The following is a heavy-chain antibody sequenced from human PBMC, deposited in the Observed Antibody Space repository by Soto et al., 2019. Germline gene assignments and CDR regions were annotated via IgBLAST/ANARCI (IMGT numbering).Heavy chain of an antibody. J-gene: IGHJ4*02. CDR1: GYNFFNYD. V-gene: IGHV1-8*02. CDR3: EKVSRRGSAIDFDY. D-gene: IGHD3-10*01. CDR2: VNPNNGDT. Sequence: QVQLVQSGAELKKPGASVKVSCKASGYNFFNYDMNWVRQATGQGPEWIGWVNPNNGDTGYGVRFQGRVTLTTDISTTTAYMELTSLRLDDTAIYYCEKVSRRGSAIDFDYWGQGTLITVSS.